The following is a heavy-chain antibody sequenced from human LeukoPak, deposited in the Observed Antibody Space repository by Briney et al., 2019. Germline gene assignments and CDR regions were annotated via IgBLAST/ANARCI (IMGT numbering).Heavy chain of an antibody. V-gene: IGHV4-61*02. CDR3: ARYIVSYPHDAFDI. D-gene: IGHD1-26*01. J-gene: IGHJ3*02. Sequence: SQTLSLTCTVSGDSISSGDYYWSWIRQPAGKGLEWIGRISSSGSTNYNPSLKSRVTISVDTSKKQFSLKLSSVTAADTAFYYCARYIVSYPHDAFDIWGQGTMVTVSS. CDR1: GDSISSGDYY. CDR2: ISSSGST.